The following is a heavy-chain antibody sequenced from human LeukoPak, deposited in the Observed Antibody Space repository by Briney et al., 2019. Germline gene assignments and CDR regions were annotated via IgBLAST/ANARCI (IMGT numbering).Heavy chain of an antibody. D-gene: IGHD6-13*01. V-gene: IGHV3-9*01. CDR2: ISWNSGSI. J-gene: IGHJ4*02. CDR1: GFTFDDYA. CDR3: AKDSFSAAAGTFDY. Sequence: GGSLRLSCAASGFTFDDYAMHWVRQAPGKGLEWVSGISWNSGSIGYADSVKGRFTISRDNAKNSLYLQMNSLRAEDTALYYCAKDSFSAAAGTFDYWGQGTLVTVSP.